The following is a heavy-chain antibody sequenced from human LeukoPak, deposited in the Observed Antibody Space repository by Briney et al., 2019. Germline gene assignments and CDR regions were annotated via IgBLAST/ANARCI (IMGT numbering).Heavy chain of an antibody. CDR2: ISSNGGST. CDR1: GFTFSSYA. Sequence: GGSLRLSCAASGFTFSSYAMHWVRQAPGKGLEYVSAISSNGGSTYYANSVKGRFTISRDNSKNTLYLQMNSLRAEDTAVYYCAREKRTGSPGAFDIWGQGTMVTVSS. J-gene: IGHJ3*02. V-gene: IGHV3-64*01. CDR3: AREKRTGSPGAFDI.